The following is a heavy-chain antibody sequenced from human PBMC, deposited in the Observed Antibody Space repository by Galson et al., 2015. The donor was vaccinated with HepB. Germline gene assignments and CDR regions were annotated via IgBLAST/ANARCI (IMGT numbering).Heavy chain of an antibody. CDR2: IYYSGST. CDR3: ARSGAGPAADIWYPGIDY. J-gene: IGHJ4*02. Sequence: TLSLTCTVSGDSVSGGGYYWSWIRQQAGKGLEWIGHIYYSGSTYYNPSLKSRVTISVDTSKNRFSLKLRSVTAADTAVYYCARSGAGPAADIWYPGIDYWGQGTLVTVSS. D-gene: IGHD6-13*01. CDR1: GDSVSGGGYY. V-gene: IGHV4-31*03.